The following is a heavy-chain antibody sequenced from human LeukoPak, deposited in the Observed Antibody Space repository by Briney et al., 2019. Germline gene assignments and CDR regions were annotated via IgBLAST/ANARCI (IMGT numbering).Heavy chain of an antibody. J-gene: IGHJ4*02. CDR3: AKDPRSGYYYDSSGYYYFEN. Sequence: GASLRLSCAASGFTFSSYAMSWVRKAPGKGLEWVSAFCGSGGSTYYAYSENGRFTISRDNSKNTLYLQMNSLRAENTDVYYCAKDPRSGYYYDSSGYYYFENWRQGTLVTVSS. V-gene: IGHV3-23*01. D-gene: IGHD3-22*01. CDR1: GFTFSSYA. CDR2: FCGSGGST.